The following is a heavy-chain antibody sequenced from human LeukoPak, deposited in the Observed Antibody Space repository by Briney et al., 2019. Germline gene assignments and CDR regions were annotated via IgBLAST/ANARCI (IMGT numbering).Heavy chain of an antibody. D-gene: IGHD2-15*01. V-gene: IGHV1-69*04. CDR2: NIPILGKP. CDR3: ARENQAGGGSGY. J-gene: IGHJ4*02. CDR1: VGTFSSYV. Sequence: SVKVSCKASVGTFSSYVISWVRQAPGNGGEWVGRNIPILGKPNHTQKFQGRVTITADKSTTTAYMELSSLRSEDTDVYYCARENQAGGGSGYWGQGTLVTVSS.